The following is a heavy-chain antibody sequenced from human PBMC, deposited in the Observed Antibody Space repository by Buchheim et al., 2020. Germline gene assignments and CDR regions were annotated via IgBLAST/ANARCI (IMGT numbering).Heavy chain of an antibody. Sequence: EVQLLESGGGLVQPGGSLRLSCAASGFSFSSYAMSWVRQAPGKGLEWVSGISDSGGSTYYADSVKGRFTISRDNSKNTLDVQMNSLRVEDTAVYYCAKGTEYYYDSSGYTLFDYWGQGTL. CDR2: ISDSGGST. J-gene: IGHJ4*02. CDR1: GFSFSSYA. D-gene: IGHD3-22*01. CDR3: AKGTEYYYDSSGYTLFDY. V-gene: IGHV3-23*01.